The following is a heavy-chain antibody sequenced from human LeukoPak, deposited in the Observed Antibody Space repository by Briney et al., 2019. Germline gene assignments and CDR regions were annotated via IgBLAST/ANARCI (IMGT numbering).Heavy chain of an antibody. Sequence: GGSLRLSCAVSGINLRSYAMNWVRQAPGKGLEWVSGSTEGSGTTYYADSVKGRFTISRNYSKNTLYLQMNSLRAEDTAVYYCAKGLVGDDYWGQGTLVTVSS. CDR3: AKGLVGDDY. CDR1: GINLRSYA. J-gene: IGHJ4*02. CDR2: STEGSGTT. D-gene: IGHD2-2*01. V-gene: IGHV3-23*01.